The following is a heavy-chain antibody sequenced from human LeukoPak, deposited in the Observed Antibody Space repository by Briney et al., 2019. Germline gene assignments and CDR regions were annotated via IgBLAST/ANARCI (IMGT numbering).Heavy chain of an antibody. J-gene: IGHJ4*02. Sequence: GGSLRLSCAASGFTFSDYYMSWIRQAPGKGLEWVSYISSSGSTIYYADPVKGRFTISRDNAKNSLYLQMNSLRAEDTAVYYCARGYSSSPTEDYFDYWGQGTLVTVSS. V-gene: IGHV3-11*01. CDR1: GFTFSDYY. D-gene: IGHD6-13*01. CDR2: ISSSGSTI. CDR3: ARGYSSSPTEDYFDY.